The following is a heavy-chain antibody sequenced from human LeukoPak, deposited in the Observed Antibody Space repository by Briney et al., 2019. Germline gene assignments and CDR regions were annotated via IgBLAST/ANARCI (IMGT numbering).Heavy chain of an antibody. CDR2: FNPKSGGT. V-gene: IGHV1-2*02. CDR1: GYTFTGYY. Sequence: ASVKVSCKASGYTFTGYYMHWVRQAPGQGLDWMGFFNPKSGGTNYAQHFRGRVTMTWDTSISTAYMELSRLRSDDTAVYYCARVEDIVAPFDYWGQGTLVTVSS. J-gene: IGHJ4*02. D-gene: IGHD2-15*01. CDR3: ARVEDIVAPFDY.